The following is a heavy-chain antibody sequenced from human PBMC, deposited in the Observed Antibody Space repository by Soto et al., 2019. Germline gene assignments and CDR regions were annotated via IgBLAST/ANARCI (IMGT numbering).Heavy chain of an antibody. V-gene: IGHV1-18*01. CDR1: GYTFSDFG. Sequence: QVQLVQSGAEVKEPGASVKVSCKASGYTFSDFGISWVRQAPGQGLEWMAWISPYNGDTKYTQKLQGRVTMTTDTSTGTAYMELRSRRSDDTAVYYWAREYCRGGSCYGVDYWGQGTLVTVSS. J-gene: IGHJ4*02. CDR2: ISPYNGDT. D-gene: IGHD2-15*01. CDR3: AREYCRGGSCYGVDY.